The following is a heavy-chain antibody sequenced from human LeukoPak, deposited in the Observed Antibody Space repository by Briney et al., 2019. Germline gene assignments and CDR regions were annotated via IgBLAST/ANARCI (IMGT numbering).Heavy chain of an antibody. CDR3: ARAANAFDI. CDR1: GGSISSYY. V-gene: IGHV4-59*01. CDR2: IYYSGST. J-gene: IGHJ3*02. Sequence: SETLSLTCTVSGGSISSYYWSWIRQPPGKGLEWIGYIYYSGSTNYNPPLKSRVTISVDTSKNQFSLKLSSVTAADTAVYYCARAANAFDIWGQGTMVTVSS.